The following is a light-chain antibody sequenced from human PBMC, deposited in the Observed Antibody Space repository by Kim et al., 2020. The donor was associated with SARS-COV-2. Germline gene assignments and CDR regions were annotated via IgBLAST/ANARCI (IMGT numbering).Light chain of an antibody. CDR3: QSYNSTHQI. CDR2: EDN. Sequence: GKTVPISSTRNTGNIANDYVQWCQQRPGSAPTTVIYEDNVRPSGVPDRFSGSIDSSANSASLTISGLKTEDEADYYCQSYNSTHQIFGGGTKVTVL. V-gene: IGLV6-57*03. J-gene: IGLJ2*01. CDR1: TGNIANDY.